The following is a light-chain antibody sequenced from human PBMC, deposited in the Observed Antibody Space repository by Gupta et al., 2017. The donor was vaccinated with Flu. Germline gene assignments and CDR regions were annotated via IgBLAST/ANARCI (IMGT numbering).Light chain of an antibody. J-gene: IGKJ2*01. V-gene: IGKV1-39*01. CDR1: QSITNY. Sequence: DIQMTKSPSSLSASVGDRVTITCRASQSITNYLIWYQQRPGQAPNLLIYAASSLQGGVPSRFSGSGSGTDFTLTISSLQPEDFATYYCLQSFSTPYTFGQGTKLEI. CDR2: AAS. CDR3: LQSFSTPYT.